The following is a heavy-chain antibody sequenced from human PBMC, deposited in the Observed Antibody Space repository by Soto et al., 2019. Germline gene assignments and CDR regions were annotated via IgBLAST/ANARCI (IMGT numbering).Heavy chain of an antibody. CDR2: ISAYNGNT. V-gene: IGHV1-18*04. Sequence: GASVKVSCKASGYTFTSYGISWVRQAPGQGLEWMGWISAYNGNTNYAQKLQGRVTMTTDTSTSTAYMELRSLRSDDTAVYYCARKVDTATLDYYYGMDVWGQGTTVTVS. J-gene: IGHJ6*02. D-gene: IGHD5-18*01. CDR1: GYTFTSYG. CDR3: ARKVDTATLDYYYGMDV.